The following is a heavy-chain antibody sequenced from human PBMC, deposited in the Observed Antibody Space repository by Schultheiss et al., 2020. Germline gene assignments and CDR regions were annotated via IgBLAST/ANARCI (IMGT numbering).Heavy chain of an antibody. CDR3: ARDRNLFDY. J-gene: IGHJ4*02. V-gene: IGHV3-30*02. CDR2: IWYDGSKK. D-gene: IGHD1-14*01. CDR1: GFTFSRAW. Sequence: GGSLRLSCAASGFTFSRAWMHWVRQAPGKGLEWVSFIWYDGSKKYYVDSVKGRFTVSRDNSKNTLYLQMNSLRPEDTAVYYCARDRNLFDYWGQGTLVTVSS.